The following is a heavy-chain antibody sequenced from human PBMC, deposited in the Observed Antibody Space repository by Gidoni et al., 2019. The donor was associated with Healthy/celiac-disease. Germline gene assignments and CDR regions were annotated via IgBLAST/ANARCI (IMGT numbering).Heavy chain of an antibody. J-gene: IGHJ4*02. V-gene: IGHV3-23*01. CDR1: GFTFSRYA. CDR3: AKVFPEIAVAGSPLFFDY. Sequence: EVQLLESGGGLVQTGGSLRLSCAASGFTFSRYAMSWVRQAPGKGLEWVSSISGIGGSTYYADSVKGRFTISRDNSKNTLYLQMNSLRAEDTAVYYCAKVFPEIAVAGSPLFFDYWGQGTLVTVSS. CDR2: ISGIGGST. D-gene: IGHD6-19*01.